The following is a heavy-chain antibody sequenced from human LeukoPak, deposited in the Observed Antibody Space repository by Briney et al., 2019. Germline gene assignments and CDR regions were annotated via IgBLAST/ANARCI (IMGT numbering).Heavy chain of an antibody. CDR2: IKQDGSEK. Sequence: LPGGSLRLSCAASGFTFSSYAMHWVRQAPGKGLEWVANIKQDGSEKYYVDSVKGRFTISRDNAKNSLYLQMNSLRAEDTAVYYCARVSRSFFHALDYWGQGTLVTVSS. CDR1: GFTFSSYA. J-gene: IGHJ4*02. V-gene: IGHV3-7*01. D-gene: IGHD3-16*01. CDR3: ARVSRSFFHALDY.